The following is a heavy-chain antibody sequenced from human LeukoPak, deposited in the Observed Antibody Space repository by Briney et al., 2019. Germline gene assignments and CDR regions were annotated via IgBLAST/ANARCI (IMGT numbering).Heavy chain of an antibody. Sequence: PGGSLRLSCAASGFTFSSYAMSWVRQAPGKGLEWVSGISGSGGSTYYADSVKGRFTISRDNSKSTLYLQMNSLRAEDTAVYYCAKGNYDFWSGSDVWGQGTTVTVSS. V-gene: IGHV3-23*01. CDR1: GFTFSSYA. CDR3: AKGNYDFWSGSDV. J-gene: IGHJ6*02. CDR2: ISGSGGST. D-gene: IGHD3-3*01.